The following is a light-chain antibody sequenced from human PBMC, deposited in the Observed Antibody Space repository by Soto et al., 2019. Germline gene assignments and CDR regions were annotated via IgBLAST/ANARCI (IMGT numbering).Light chain of an antibody. V-gene: IGKV3-15*01. CDR2: GAS. J-gene: IGKJ1*01. CDR3: QQYNNWLPT. CDR1: QSVNNN. Sequence: ELVMTQSQATLSVSPGERATLACRASQSVNNNLAWYQQNPGQTPRLLIYGASTRANVVPARFRGSGSGTEFPLTISSLQSEDGAVYSCQQYNNWLPTFGQGTKVEVK.